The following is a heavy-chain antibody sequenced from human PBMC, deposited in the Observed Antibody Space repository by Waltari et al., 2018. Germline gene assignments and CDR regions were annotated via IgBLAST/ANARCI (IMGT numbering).Heavy chain of an antibody. J-gene: IGHJ4*02. Sequence: QVQLVQSGAEVKKPGSSVKVSCKASGGTFSSYTISWVRQAPGQGLEWMGRIIPIRGIANYAQKFQGRVTITADKSTSTAYMELSSLRSEDTAVYYCARGIGDYDHFDYWGQGTLVTVSS. CDR3: ARGIGDYDHFDY. CDR1: GGTFSSYT. CDR2: IIPIRGIA. V-gene: IGHV1-69*02. D-gene: IGHD4-17*01.